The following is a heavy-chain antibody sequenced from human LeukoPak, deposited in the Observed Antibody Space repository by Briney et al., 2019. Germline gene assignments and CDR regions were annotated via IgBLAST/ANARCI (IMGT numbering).Heavy chain of an antibody. J-gene: IGHJ4*02. CDR2: IKSKTDGGTT. D-gene: IGHD4-17*01. CDR3: TTLSLDYGDYFDY. V-gene: IGHV3-15*01. CDR1: GFTFSNAW. Sequence: PGGSLRLSCAASGFTFSNAWMSWVRQAPGKGLEWVGRIKSKTDGGTTDYAAPVKGRFTISRDDSKNTLYLQMNSLKTEDTAVYYCTTLSLDYGDYFDYWGQGMLVTVSS.